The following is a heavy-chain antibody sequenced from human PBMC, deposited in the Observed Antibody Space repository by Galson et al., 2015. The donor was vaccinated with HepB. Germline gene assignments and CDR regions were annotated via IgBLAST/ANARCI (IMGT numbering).Heavy chain of an antibody. D-gene: IGHD2-15*01. J-gene: IGHJ4*02. CDR1: GITFTTYS. V-gene: IGHV3-48*01. Sequence: SLRLSCAVSGITFTTYSMNWVRQAPGKGPEWVSHISSDSSNKRYADSVQGRFTISRDNGKKLLFLQMNSLRAEDTAVYYCAGPIVCGFEQWGQGTLVTVSS. CDR2: ISSDSSNK. CDR3: AGPIVCGFEQ.